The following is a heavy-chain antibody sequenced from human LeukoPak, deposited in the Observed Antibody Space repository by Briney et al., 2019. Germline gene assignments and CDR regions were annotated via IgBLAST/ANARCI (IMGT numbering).Heavy chain of an antibody. CDR3: ARELPAAIFGVDV. Sequence: SQTLSLTCTVSGGSISSGSYYWSWIRQPAGKGLEWIGRIYTSGSTNYNPSLKSRVTISVDTSKNQFSLKLSSVTAADTAVYYCARELPAAIFGVDVWGQGTTVTVSS. J-gene: IGHJ6*02. CDR1: GGSISSGSYY. V-gene: IGHV4-61*02. D-gene: IGHD2-2*01. CDR2: IYTSGST.